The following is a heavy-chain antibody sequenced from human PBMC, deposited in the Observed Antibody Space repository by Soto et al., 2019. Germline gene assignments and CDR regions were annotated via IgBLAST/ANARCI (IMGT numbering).Heavy chain of an antibody. CDR3: ASRRDPTRLSSYYYYGMDV. Sequence: PGESLKISCKGSGYSFTSYWISWVRQMPGKGLEWMGRIDPSDSYTNYSPSFQGHVTISADKSISTAYLQWSSLKASDTAMYYCASRRDPTRLSSYYYYGMDVWGQGTTVTVS. CDR1: GYSFTSYW. CDR2: IDPSDSYT. V-gene: IGHV5-10-1*01. J-gene: IGHJ6*02.